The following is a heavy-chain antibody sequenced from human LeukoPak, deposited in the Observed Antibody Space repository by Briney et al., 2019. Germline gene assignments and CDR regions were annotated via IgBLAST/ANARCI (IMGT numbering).Heavy chain of an antibody. J-gene: IGHJ4*02. V-gene: IGHV3-21*04. Sequence: PGGSLRLSCAASGFTFSSYSMNWVRQAPGKGLEWVSSISSSSSYIYYADSVKGRFTISRDNSKNTLYLQMNSLRAEDTAVYYCAKGSSYSGSYQPMYYFDYWGQGTLVTVSS. CDR1: GFTFSSYS. CDR3: AKGSSYSGSYQPMYYFDY. CDR2: ISSSSSYI. D-gene: IGHD1-26*01.